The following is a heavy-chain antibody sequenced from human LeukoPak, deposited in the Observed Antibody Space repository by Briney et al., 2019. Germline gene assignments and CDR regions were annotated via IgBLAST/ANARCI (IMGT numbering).Heavy chain of an antibody. V-gene: IGHV3-13*04. J-gene: IGHJ4*02. Sequence: GGSLRHSCAASGFTFITYDMHWVRPATGKGLEWVSGIDTAGDTSYPGSVKGRFTTFRENAKNSVYLQMNSLRAGDTAVYYCARVGSRGWNYFDYWGQGTLATVSS. D-gene: IGHD6-19*01. CDR1: GFTFITYD. CDR3: ARVGSRGWNYFDY. CDR2: IDTAGDT.